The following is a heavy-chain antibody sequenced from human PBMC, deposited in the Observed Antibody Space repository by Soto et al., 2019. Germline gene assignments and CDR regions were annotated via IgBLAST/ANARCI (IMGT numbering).Heavy chain of an antibody. CDR1: GFTFDDYS. D-gene: IGHD6-6*01. J-gene: IGHJ4*02. V-gene: IGHV3-9*01. CDR2: ISWHSGSI. Sequence: EVQLVESGGGLVQPGGSLRLSCAASGFTFDDYSMHWVRQAPGRGLEWVSGISWHSGSIDYADSVKGRFTISRDNATNFLYLEMNSLRPEDTALYYCARGDLREVSCYFEYWSQGPLVNVSS. CDR3: ARGDLREVSCYFEY.